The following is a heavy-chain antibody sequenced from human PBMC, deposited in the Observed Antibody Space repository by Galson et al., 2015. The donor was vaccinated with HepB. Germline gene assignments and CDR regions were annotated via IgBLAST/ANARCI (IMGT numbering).Heavy chain of an antibody. CDR3: AKLNSWYSVPDY. CDR2: ISGSGGST. J-gene: IGHJ4*02. D-gene: IGHD6-13*01. CDR1: GFTFSSYA. Sequence: SLRLSCAASGFTFSSYAMSWVRQAPGKGLEWVSAISGSGGSTYYADSVKGRFTISRDNSKNTLYLQMNSLRAEDTAVYYCAKLNSWYSVPDYWGQGTLVTVSS. V-gene: IGHV3-23*01.